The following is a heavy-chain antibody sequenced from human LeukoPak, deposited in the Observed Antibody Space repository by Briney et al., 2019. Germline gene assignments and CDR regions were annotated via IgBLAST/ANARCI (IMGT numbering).Heavy chain of an antibody. CDR1: GFTFASSP. CDR3: ASGSGWYSPDY. V-gene: IGHV1-58*02. CDR2: IVVGSGNT. D-gene: IGHD6-19*01. J-gene: IGHJ4*02. Sequence: SVKVSCKASGFTFASSPMQWVRQARGQRLEWIGWIVVGSGNTNYAQKFQERVTITRDMSTSTAYMELNSLRSEDAAVYYCASGSGWYSPDYWGQGTLVTVSS.